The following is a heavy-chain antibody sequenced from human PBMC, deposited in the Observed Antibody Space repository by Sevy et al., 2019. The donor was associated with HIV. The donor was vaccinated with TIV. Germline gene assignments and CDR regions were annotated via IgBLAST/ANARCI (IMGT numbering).Heavy chain of an antibody. CDR2: VTTYKDST. CDR1: GYTLNDYG. J-gene: IGHJ6*01. CDR3: GGGDPDYEFGDG. D-gene: IGHD3-3*01. V-gene: IGHV1-18*01. Sequence: ASVKVSCKASGYTLNDYGISWVRQAPGQGLAWIGWVTTYKDSTNYAQNFQGRVTLTTDTSTNTAYMELRSLRSDDTGVYYCGGGDPDYEFGDGWGQGTTGTVSS.